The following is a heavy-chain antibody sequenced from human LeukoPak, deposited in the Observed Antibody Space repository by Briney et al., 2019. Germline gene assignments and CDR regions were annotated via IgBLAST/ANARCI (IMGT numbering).Heavy chain of an antibody. D-gene: IGHD3-10*01. J-gene: IGHJ5*02. CDR2: IYYSGST. Sequence: PSETLSLTCTVSGGSISSYYWSWIRQPPGKGLEWIGYIYYSGSTNYNPSLKSRVTISLDTSKNQFSLKLSSVTAADTAVYYCARKVRISSPYYYGSGNPRAYNWFDPWGQGTLVTVSS. CDR3: ARKVRISSPYYYGSGNPRAYNWFDP. CDR1: GGSISSYY. V-gene: IGHV4-59*12.